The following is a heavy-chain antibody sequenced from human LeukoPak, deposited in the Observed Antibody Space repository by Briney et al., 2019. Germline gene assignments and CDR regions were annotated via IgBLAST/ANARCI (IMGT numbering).Heavy chain of an antibody. V-gene: IGHV1-46*01. J-gene: IGHJ4*02. CDR3: ARAGEFYQLLFPALDY. D-gene: IGHD2-2*01. Sequence: ASVKVSCKASGYTFTSYYMHWVRQAPGQGLEWMGIINPSGGSTSYAQKFQGRVTMTRDTSTSTAYMELNSLRSEDTAVYYCARAGEFYQLLFPALDYWGQGTLVTVSS. CDR2: INPSGGST. CDR1: GYTFTSYY.